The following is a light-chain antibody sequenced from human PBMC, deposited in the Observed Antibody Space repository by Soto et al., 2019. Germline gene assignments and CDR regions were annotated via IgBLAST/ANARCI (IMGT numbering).Light chain of an antibody. CDR3: SSYRASSTTHYV. CDR1: SSDVGGYNY. J-gene: IGLJ1*01. V-gene: IGLV2-14*03. Sequence: QSALTQPASLSGSPGQSITISCTGTSSDVGGYNYVSWYQQHPGKAPKLMIYDVSNRPSGVSNRFSGSKSGYTASLTISGLQAEDEADYYCSSYRASSTTHYVFGTGTKLTVL. CDR2: DVS.